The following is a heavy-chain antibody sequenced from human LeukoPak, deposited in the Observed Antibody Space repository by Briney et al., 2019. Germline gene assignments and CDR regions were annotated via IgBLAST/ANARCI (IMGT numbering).Heavy chain of an antibody. CDR3: GKTTVGYSSGQKPAWPVDY. CDR1: GITLSNYG. D-gene: IGHD5-18*01. V-gene: IGHV3-23*01. CDR2: ISASPGST. J-gene: IGHJ4*02. Sequence: TGGSLRLSCAVSGITLSNYGMSWVRQAPGKGLEWVAGISASPGSTNYADSVKGRFTISRDNPKNTLYLQMNSLRAEDTAVYYCGKTTVGYSSGQKPAWPVDYWGQGTLVTVSS.